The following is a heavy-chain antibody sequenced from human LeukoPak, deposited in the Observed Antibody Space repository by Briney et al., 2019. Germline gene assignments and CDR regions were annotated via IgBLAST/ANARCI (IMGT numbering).Heavy chain of an antibody. CDR1: GLSFSSYT. D-gene: IGHD3-22*01. J-gene: IGHJ5*02. Sequence: GGSLRLSCAPSGLSFSSYTIHWVRQAPGKGLEWVSSISSTSGYIHYADSVKGRFSISRDNAKNLVHLEMDILRADDTAVYYCAKGGYYSTNWFDPWGQGTLVTVSS. CDR3: AKGGYYSTNWFDP. CDR2: ISSTSGYI. V-gene: IGHV3-21*01.